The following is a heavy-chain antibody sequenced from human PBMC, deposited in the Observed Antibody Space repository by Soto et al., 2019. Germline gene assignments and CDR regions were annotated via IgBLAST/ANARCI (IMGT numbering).Heavy chain of an antibody. D-gene: IGHD5-12*01. Sequence: SVKVSCKASGGSFSNFGISWVRQAPGQGLEWMGGIVPVFGRPNYAQRFRGRLTITADESTSTGYMELISLSSDDTAVYYCAREGSGYNFWGQGTQVTVSS. J-gene: IGHJ4*02. CDR3: AREGSGYNF. CDR1: GGSFSNFG. CDR2: IVPVFGRP. V-gene: IGHV1-69*13.